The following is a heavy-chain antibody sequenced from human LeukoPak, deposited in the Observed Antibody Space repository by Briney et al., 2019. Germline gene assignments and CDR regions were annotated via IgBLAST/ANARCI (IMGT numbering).Heavy chain of an antibody. CDR1: GYTFTNYY. Sequence: ASVKVSCKASGYTFTNYYMHWVRQAPGQGLEWMGIINPSGGSISYAQKFQGRVTMTRDKSTSTVNMELSSLRSEDTAVYYCARGGSGSRRGAFDIWGQGTMVTVSS. D-gene: IGHD1-26*01. CDR2: INPSGGSI. CDR3: ARGGSGSRRGAFDI. J-gene: IGHJ3*02. V-gene: IGHV1-46*01.